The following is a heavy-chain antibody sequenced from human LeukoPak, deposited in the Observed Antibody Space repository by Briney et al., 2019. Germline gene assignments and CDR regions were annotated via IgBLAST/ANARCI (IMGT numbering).Heavy chain of an antibody. CDR3: ARLVRALGWFDP. D-gene: IGHD3-10*01. CDR2: IYYSGST. J-gene: IGHJ5*02. Sequence: SETLSLTCTVSGGSISSSSYYWGWIRQPPGKRLEWIGSIYYSGSTYYNPSLKSRVTISVDTSKNQFSLKLSSVTAADTAVYYCARLVRALGWFDPWGQGTLVTVSS. CDR1: GGSISSSSYY. V-gene: IGHV4-39*01.